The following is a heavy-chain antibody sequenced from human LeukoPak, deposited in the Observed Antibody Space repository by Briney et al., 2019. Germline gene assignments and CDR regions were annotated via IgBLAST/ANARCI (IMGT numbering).Heavy chain of an antibody. D-gene: IGHD3-9*01. CDR3: AIRKYYDILTGYRKIPTSGFDP. J-gene: IGHJ5*02. CDR1: GASISSSYYY. CDR2: MYYSGST. V-gene: IGHV4-39*07. Sequence: SETLSLTCTVSGASISSSYYYWGWIRQPPGKGLEWIGNMYYSGSTYKNPSLKSRVTISVDTSKNQFSLKLSSVTAADTAVYYCAIRKYYDILTGYRKIPTSGFDPWGQGTLVTVSS.